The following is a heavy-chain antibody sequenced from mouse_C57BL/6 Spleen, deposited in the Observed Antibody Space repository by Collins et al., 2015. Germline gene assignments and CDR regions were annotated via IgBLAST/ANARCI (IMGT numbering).Heavy chain of an antibody. CDR1: GYTFTSYW. CDR2: IDPSDSYT. D-gene: IGHD3-2*02. Sequence: QVQLQQPGAELVMPGASVKLSCKASGYTFTSYWMHWVKQRPGQGLEWIGEIDPSDSYTNYNQKFKGKSTLTVDKSSSTAYMQLSSLTSEDSAVYYCAREGGTAQRDYAMDYWGQGTSVTVSS. J-gene: IGHJ4*01. CDR3: AREGGTAQRDYAMDY. V-gene: IGHV1-69*01.